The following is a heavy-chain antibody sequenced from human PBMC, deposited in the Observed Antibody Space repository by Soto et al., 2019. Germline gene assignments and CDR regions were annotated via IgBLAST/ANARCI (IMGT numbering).Heavy chain of an antibody. CDR2: ISYDGSNK. CDR1: GFTFSDYA. V-gene: IGHV3-30-3*01. CDR3: ARVEQQLDYYYGMDV. Sequence: GGSLRLSCAASGFTFSDYAMHWVRQAPGKGLEWVAVISYDGSNKYYAASVKGRFTISRDNSKNTLSLQMNSLRAEDTALYYCARVEQQLDYYYGMDVWGQGTTVTVSS. D-gene: IGHD6-13*01. J-gene: IGHJ6*02.